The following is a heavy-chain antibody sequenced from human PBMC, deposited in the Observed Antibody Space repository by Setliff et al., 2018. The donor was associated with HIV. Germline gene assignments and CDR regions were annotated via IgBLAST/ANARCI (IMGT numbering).Heavy chain of an antibody. CDR2: VYYSGST. J-gene: IGHJ4*02. Sequence: PSETLSLTCTVFGGSMNNYYWNWIRQSPGKGLEWIGYVYYSGSTKYSPSLKSRVTMSVDTSKNQFSLKLSSVTAADTAVYYCARDPPGYGDSNDYWGQGMLVTVSS. CDR3: ARDPPGYGDSNDY. V-gene: IGHV4-59*12. D-gene: IGHD4-17*01. CDR1: GGSMNNYY.